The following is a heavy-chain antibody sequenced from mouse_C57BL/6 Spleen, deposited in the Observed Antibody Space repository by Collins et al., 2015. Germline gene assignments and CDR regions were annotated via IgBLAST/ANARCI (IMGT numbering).Heavy chain of an antibody. Sequence: YMNWVKQSPEKSLEWIGEINPSTGGTTYNQKFKAKATLTVDKSSSTAYMQLKSLTSEDSAVYYCAFYGNYLYAMDYWGQGTSVTVSS. V-gene: IGHV1-42*01. J-gene: IGHJ4*01. D-gene: IGHD2-1*01. CDR1: Y. CDR2: INPSTGGT. CDR3: AFYGNYLYAMDY.